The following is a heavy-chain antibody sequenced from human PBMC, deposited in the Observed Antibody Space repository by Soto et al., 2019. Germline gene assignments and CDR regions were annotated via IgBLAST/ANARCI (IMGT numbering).Heavy chain of an antibody. CDR1: GGSISSGDYY. V-gene: IGHV4-30-4*01. CDR3: ATGSGGYLFYYGMDV. J-gene: IGHJ6*02. D-gene: IGHD3-22*01. CDR2: IYYSGST. Sequence: SETLSLTCTVSGGSISSGDYYWSWIRQPPGNGLEWIGYIYYSGSTYYNPSLKSRVTISVDTSKNQFSLKLSSVTAADTAVYYCATGSGGYLFYYGMDVWGQGTTVTVSS.